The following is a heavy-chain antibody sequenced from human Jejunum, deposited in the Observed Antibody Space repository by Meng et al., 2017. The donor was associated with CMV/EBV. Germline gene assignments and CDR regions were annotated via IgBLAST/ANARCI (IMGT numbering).Heavy chain of an antibody. V-gene: IGHV3-7*01. CDR2: IKEDGGQK. CDR3: VRDAGWFHFDY. CDR1: GLSFRTYW. Sequence: WEASGLSFRTYWMTGVRQAPGKGLEWLANIKEDGGQKNYVDSLKGRFTISRDNAKNSLYLQMNTLRADDTAVYYCVRDAGWFHFDYWGQGTLVTVSS. J-gene: IGHJ4*02. D-gene: IGHD2-15*01.